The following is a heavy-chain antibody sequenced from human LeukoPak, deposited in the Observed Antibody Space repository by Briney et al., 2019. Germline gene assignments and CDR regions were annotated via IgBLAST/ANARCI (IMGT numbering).Heavy chain of an antibody. CDR2: VSGTGGST. V-gene: IGHV3-23*01. D-gene: IGHD5-24*01. J-gene: IGHJ4*02. CDR3: AKEGRAGYNSWDY. CDR1: GFTFSSYA. Sequence: PGGSLRLSCAASGFTFSSYAMSWVRQAPGKGLEWVSAVSGTGGSTYNADSVKGRFTISRDNSKNTLYLQMNSLRAEDTAVYYCAKEGRAGYNSWDYWGQGTLVTVSS.